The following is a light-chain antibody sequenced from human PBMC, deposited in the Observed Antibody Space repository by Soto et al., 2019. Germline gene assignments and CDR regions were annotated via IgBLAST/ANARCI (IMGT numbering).Light chain of an antibody. CDR2: EVS. J-gene: IGLJ1*01. Sequence: SVLTHPASVSGSPGQSITLSCTGTRSDVGGYNYVSWYQQHPGKAPKLMIYEVSNRPSGVSNRCSGSKSGNTASLTISGLQAEDEADDYCSSYTRSSTLVFGTGTKLTVL. CDR1: RSDVGGYNY. CDR3: SSYTRSSTLV. V-gene: IGLV2-14*01.